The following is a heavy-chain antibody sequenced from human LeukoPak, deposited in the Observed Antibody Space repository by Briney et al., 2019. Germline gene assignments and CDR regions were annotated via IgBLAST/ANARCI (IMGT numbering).Heavy chain of an antibody. D-gene: IGHD6-19*01. V-gene: IGHV4-39*07. CDR3: AREYTLYRSGWFLDY. Sequence: GSLRLSCAASGFTFSSYAMHWVRQAPGKGLEWIGSIDYSGNTYYNPSLKSRATISTDTSRSQFSLNLSSVTAADTAVYYCAREYTLYRSGWFLDYWGQGTVVTVSS. CDR2: IDYSGNT. CDR1: GFTFSSYA. J-gene: IGHJ4*02.